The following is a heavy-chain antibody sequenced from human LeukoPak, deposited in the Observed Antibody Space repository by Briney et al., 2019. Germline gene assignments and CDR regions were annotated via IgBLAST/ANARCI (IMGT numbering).Heavy chain of an antibody. J-gene: IGHJ4*02. CDR1: GFTFSSYS. Sequence: GGSLRLSCAASGFTFSSYSMNWVRQAPGKGLEWVSVFYRDGGIYYADSVKGRFTISRDNSKNMVYLQMNSRRVEDTAVYYCAMGSFGDPLALWGQGTLVTVSS. V-gene: IGHV3-66*01. CDR3: AMGSFGDPLAL. D-gene: IGHD3-10*01. CDR2: FYRDGGI.